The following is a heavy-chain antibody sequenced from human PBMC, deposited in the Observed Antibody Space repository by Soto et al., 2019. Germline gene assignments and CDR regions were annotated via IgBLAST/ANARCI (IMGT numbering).Heavy chain of an antibody. D-gene: IGHD6-13*01. V-gene: IGHV3-23*01. Sequence: GGSLRLSCAVSGFTFSTYAMSWVRQAPGKGLEWVSVISGSGGSTHYAGSVKGRFTISRDNSKNTLYLQMNSLRVEDTAVYYCAKYAGSTWSHFDYWGQGTLVTVSS. J-gene: IGHJ4*02. CDR3: AKYAGSTWSHFDY. CDR1: GFTFSTYA. CDR2: ISGSGGST.